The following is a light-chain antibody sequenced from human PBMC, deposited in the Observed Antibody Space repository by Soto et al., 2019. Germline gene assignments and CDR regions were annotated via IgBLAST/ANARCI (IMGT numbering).Light chain of an antibody. CDR1: SSNIGAGYD. Sequence: QAVVTQPPSVCGAPGQRVTISCTGSSSNIGAGYDVHWYQQLPGTAPKLLIYVNSNRPSGVPDRFSGSKSGTSASLAITGLQAEDEADYYCQSYDSSLSAVVFGGGTKLTVL. CDR2: VNS. V-gene: IGLV1-40*01. J-gene: IGLJ2*01. CDR3: QSYDSSLSAVV.